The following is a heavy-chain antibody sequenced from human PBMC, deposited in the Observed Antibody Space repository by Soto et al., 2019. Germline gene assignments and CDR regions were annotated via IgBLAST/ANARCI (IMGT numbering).Heavy chain of an antibody. CDR1: GGSISSSSYY. CDR3: ARHGDYGDYSRGLGY. Sequence: QLQLQESGPGLVKPSETLSLTCTVSGGSISSSSYYWGWIRQPPGKGLEWIGSIYYSGSTYYNPSLKSRVTISVDTSKNQFSLKLSSVTAADTAVYYCARHGDYGDYSRGLGYWGQGTLVTVSS. CDR2: IYYSGST. V-gene: IGHV4-39*01. J-gene: IGHJ4*02. D-gene: IGHD4-17*01.